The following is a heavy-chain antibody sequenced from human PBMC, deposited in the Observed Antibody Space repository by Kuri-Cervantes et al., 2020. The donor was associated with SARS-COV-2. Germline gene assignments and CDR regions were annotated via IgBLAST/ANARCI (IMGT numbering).Heavy chain of an antibody. CDR1: GFTFSSYW. V-gene: IGHV3-66*01. CDR3: ARVAKSGWNANNWFDP. CDR2: IYSGGST. Sequence: GGSLRLSCAASGFTFSSYWMHWVRQAPGKGLEWVSVIYSGGSTYYADSVKGRFTISRDNSKNTLYLQMNSLRAEDTAVYYCARVAKSGWNANNWFDPWGQGTLVTVSS. D-gene: IGHD1-1*01. J-gene: IGHJ5*02.